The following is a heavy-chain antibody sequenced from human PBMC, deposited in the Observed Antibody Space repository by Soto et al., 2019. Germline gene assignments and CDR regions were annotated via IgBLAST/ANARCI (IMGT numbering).Heavy chain of an antibody. CDR3: AKGTVAGLKKGYYYGMEV. D-gene: IGHD6-19*01. Sequence: GGSLRLSCAASGFTFSSYGMHWVRQAPGKGLEWVAVISYDGSNKYYADSVKGRFTISRDNSKNTLYLQMNSLRAEDTAVYYCAKGTVAGLKKGYYYGMEVWGQGTTVTGSS. CDR1: GFTFSSYG. V-gene: IGHV3-30*18. CDR2: ISYDGSNK. J-gene: IGHJ6*02.